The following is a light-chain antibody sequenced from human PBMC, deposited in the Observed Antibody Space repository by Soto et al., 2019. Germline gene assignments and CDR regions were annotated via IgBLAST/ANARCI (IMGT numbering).Light chain of an antibody. Sequence: QSVLTQPASVSGSPGQSITISCTGTSSDVGAYNFVSWHQQHPGKAPKLMIYNVYDRPSGISYRFSGSKSGNTASLTISGLQGEDEADYYCCSSGGSPTYVFGTGTKVTVL. CDR2: NVY. CDR1: SSDVGAYNF. J-gene: IGLJ1*01. CDR3: CSSGGSPTYV. V-gene: IGLV2-14*03.